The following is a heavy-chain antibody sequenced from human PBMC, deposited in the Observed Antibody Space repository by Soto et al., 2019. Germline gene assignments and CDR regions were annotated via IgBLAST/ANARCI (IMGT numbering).Heavy chain of an antibody. J-gene: IGHJ4*02. D-gene: IGHD3-22*01. CDR1: GYTFATSG. V-gene: IGHV1-18*01. CDR3: ARAGGYYDSSGYNN. Sequence: QVQLVQSGNEVKKPGASVKVSCKASGYTFATSGISWVRQAPGQGLEWVGWISAYNGNTNYHQKLQDRVTMTTDTSTSTAFLELRSLTFDDTAVYYCARAGGYYDSSGYNNWGQGTLVTVSS. CDR2: ISAYNGNT.